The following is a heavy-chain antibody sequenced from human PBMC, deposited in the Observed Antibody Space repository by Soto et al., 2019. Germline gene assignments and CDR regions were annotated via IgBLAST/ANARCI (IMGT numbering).Heavy chain of an antibody. D-gene: IGHD3-22*01. CDR2: IWYDGSNK. J-gene: IGHJ4*02. CDR1: GVTFSSYG. CDR3: ARDYYDSSGYPSFDY. V-gene: IGHV3-33*01. Sequence: GGSLRLSCAASGVTFSSYGMHLVRQAPGKGLEWVAVIWYDGSNKYYADSVKGRFTISRDNSKNTLYLQMNSLRAEDTAVYYCARDYYDSSGYPSFDYWGQGTLVTVSS.